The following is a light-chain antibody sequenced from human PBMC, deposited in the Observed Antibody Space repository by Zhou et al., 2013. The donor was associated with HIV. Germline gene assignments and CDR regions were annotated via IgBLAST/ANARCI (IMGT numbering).Light chain of an antibody. Sequence: DIQMTQSPSSLSASVGDRVTITCQASQDISNYLNWYQQKPGKAPKLLIYDASNLETGVTSRFSGSGSGTDFIFTISSLQPDDFATYYCQQYNSYQVTFGPGTKVDIK. J-gene: IGKJ3*01. V-gene: IGKV1-33*01. CDR2: DAS. CDR3: QQYNSYQVT. CDR1: QDISNY.